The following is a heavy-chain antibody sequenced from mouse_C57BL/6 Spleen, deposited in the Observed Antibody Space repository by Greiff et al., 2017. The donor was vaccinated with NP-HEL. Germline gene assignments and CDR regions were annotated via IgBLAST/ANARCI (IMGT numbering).Heavy chain of an antibody. V-gene: IGHV1-7*01. CDR3: ASTMIIPYAMDY. CDR1: GYTFTSYW. Sequence: QVQLKQSGAELAKPGASVKLSCKASGYTFTSYWMHWVKQRPGQGLEWIGYINPSSGYTKYNQKFKDKATLTADKSSSTAYMQLSSLTYEDSAVYYCASTMIIPYAMDYWGQGTSVTVSS. CDR2: INPSSGYT. J-gene: IGHJ4*01. D-gene: IGHD2-4*01.